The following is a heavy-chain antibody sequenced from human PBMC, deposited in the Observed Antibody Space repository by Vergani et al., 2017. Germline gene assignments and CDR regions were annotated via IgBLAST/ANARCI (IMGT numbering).Heavy chain of an antibody. CDR3: ARVMYGGNSGGYFDL. J-gene: IGHJ2*01. V-gene: IGHV4-38-2*01. CDR2: FYHSGST. Sequence: QVQLQESGPGLVKPSETLSLTCAVSGDSISSGYYWGWIRQPPGKGLEWIGSFYHSGSTYYNPSLKSRVTISVDTSKNQFSLKLSSVTAADTAVYYCARVMYGGNSGGYFDLWGRGTLVTVSS. CDR1: GDSISSGYY. D-gene: IGHD4-23*01.